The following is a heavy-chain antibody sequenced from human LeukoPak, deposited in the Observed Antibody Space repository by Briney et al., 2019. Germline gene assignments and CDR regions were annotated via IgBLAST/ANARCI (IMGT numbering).Heavy chain of an antibody. J-gene: IGHJ3*02. V-gene: IGHV3-33*01. CDR2: IPNDGSYK. D-gene: IGHD1-1*01. CDR1: GFTFSSYG. CDR3: ARDDDKPDNGFDI. Sequence: GGSLRLSCAASGFTFSSYGMHWVRQAPGRGLEWVAVIPNDGSYKYYADSVKGRLTISGDNAKNTLYLQMNSLRVEDTAVYYCARDDDKPDNGFDIWGQGTLVTVSS.